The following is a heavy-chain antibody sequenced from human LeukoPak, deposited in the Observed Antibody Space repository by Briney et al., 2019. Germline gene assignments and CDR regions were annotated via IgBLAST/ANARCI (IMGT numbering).Heavy chain of an antibody. D-gene: IGHD5-18*01. V-gene: IGHV3-21*01. CDR2: ISSSSSYI. CDR1: GFTFSSYS. Sequence: PGGSLRLSCAASGFTFSSYSMNWVRQAPGKGLEWASSISSSSSYISYADSVKGQFTVSRDNAKNSLYLQMNSLRAEDTAMYYCARDVSGYSYGLGDYWGQGALVTVSS. J-gene: IGHJ4*02. CDR3: ARDVSGYSYGLGDY.